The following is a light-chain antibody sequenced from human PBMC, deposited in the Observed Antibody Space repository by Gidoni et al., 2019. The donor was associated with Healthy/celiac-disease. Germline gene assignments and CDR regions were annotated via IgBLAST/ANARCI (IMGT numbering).Light chain of an antibody. CDR1: SSDGGSYNL. J-gene: IGLJ2*01. V-gene: IGLV2-23*03. Sequence: QAALTQPAYVSGSPGQSTTISCTGTSSDGGSYNLVSWYQQHPGKAHKLMIHEGSKRPSGVSNRFSGSKSGNTASLTISVLQAEDEADYYCCSYAGSSTFVVFGGGTKLTV. CDR3: CSYAGSSTFVV. CDR2: EGS.